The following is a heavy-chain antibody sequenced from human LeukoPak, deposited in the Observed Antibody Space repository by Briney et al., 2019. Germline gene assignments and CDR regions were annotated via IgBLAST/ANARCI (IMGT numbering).Heavy chain of an antibody. CDR2: IIPILGIA. J-gene: IGHJ3*02. D-gene: IGHD2-21*01. CDR1: GGTFSSYD. V-gene: IGHV1-69*04. Sequence: SVKVSCKASGGTFSSYDISWVRQAPGQGLEWMGRIIPILGIANYAQKFQGRVTITADKSTSTDYMELSSLRSEDTAVYYCARGENTEFLWGGGAFDIWGQGTMVTVSS. CDR3: ARGENTEFLWGGGAFDI.